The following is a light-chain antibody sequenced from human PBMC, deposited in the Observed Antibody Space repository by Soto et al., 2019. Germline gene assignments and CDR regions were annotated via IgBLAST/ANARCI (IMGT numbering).Light chain of an antibody. V-gene: IGKV3-11*01. Sequence: IVLTQSPAALSLSPGKRATLSCRASQNISSYLIWYQQKPGQAPRLLIYDVSNRATGIPARFSGSGFGTDFTLTISRLEPEDFALYYCQHYAGGSRITFGQGTRLEIK. CDR3: QHYAGGSRIT. CDR1: QNISSY. CDR2: DVS. J-gene: IGKJ5*01.